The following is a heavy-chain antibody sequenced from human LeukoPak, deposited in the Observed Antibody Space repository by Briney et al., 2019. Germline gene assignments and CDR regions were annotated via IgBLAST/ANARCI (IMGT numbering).Heavy chain of an antibody. D-gene: IGHD3-3*01. CDR1: GGSISSGGDY. V-gene: IGHV4-31*03. J-gene: IGHJ4*02. CDR3: ARRYYDFWSGYRGGFDY. Sequence: SETLSLTCTVSGGSISSGGDYWSWIRQHPGKGLEWIGYIYYSGTTYYNPSLKSRVTMSVDTSKNQFSLKLSSVTAADTAVYYCARRYYDFWSGYRGGFDYWGQGTLVTVSS. CDR2: IYYSGTT.